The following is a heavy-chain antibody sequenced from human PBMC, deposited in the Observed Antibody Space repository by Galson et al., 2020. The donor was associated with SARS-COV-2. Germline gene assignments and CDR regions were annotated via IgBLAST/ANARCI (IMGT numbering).Heavy chain of an antibody. V-gene: IGHV3-21*01. CDR1: GFTFSSYS. CDR2: ISSGSSYI. Sequence: GGSLRLSCAGSGFTFSSYSINWVRQAPGKGLEWVSFISSGSSYIYYADSVKGRFTISRDNAKNSLDLQMNSLRAEDTALYYCARLSNFDFWTERDFNYGLDVWGQGTTVTVSS. CDR3: ARLSNFDFWTERDFNYGLDV. J-gene: IGHJ6*02. D-gene: IGHD3-3*01.